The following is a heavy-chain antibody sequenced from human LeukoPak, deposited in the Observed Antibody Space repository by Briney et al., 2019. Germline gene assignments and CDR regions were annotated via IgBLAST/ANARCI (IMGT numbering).Heavy chain of an antibody. D-gene: IGHD3-16*01. CDR1: GGSISSTNW. CDR2: IYYTGTA. Sequence: SGTLSLTCAVSGGSISSTNWWSWVRQPPGKGLEWIGEIYYTGTANYNASLKSRVSMSVDKSKNQFSLKLSSVTAADTAVYYCARYSDYIWGKSFYFDYWGQGTLVTVSS. V-gene: IGHV4-4*02. CDR3: ARYSDYIWGKSFYFDY. J-gene: IGHJ4*02.